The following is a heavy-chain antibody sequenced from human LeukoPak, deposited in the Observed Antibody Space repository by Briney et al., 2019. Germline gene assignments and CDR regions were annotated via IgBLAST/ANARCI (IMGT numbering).Heavy chain of an antibody. CDR2: ISWNSGSI. Sequence: PGGSLRLSCAASGFTFDDYAMHWVRQAPGEGLEWVSGISWNSGSIGYADSVKGRFTISRDNAKNSLYLQMNSLRAEDTALYYCAKVQCGGSCPGYYFDYWGQGTLVTVSS. J-gene: IGHJ4*02. CDR1: GFTFDDYA. CDR3: AKVQCGGSCPGYYFDY. D-gene: IGHD2-15*01. V-gene: IGHV3-9*01.